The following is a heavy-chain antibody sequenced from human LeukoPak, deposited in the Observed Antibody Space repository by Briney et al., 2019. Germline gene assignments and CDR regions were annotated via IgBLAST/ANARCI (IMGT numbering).Heavy chain of an antibody. V-gene: IGHV3-23*01. CDR3: AGAAVVAFDY. D-gene: IGHD6-19*01. Sequence: PGGSLRLSCATTGFTFRTFTIDWIRQAPGKGLEWVSSVSGTSRYTYYADSVKGRFTISRDNSKNTLYLQMNSLRAEDTAVYYCAGAAVVAFDYWGQGTLVTVSS. J-gene: IGHJ4*02. CDR2: VSGTSRYT. CDR1: GFTFRTFT.